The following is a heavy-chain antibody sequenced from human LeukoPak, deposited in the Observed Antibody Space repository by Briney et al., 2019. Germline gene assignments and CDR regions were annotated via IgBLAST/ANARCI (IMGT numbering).Heavy chain of an antibody. CDR3: AIERLLWFGEHQYYFDY. D-gene: IGHD3-10*01. V-gene: IGHV4-61*02. CDR2: IYTSGST. CDR1: GGSISGGSYY. Sequence: PSETLSLTCIVSGGSISGGSYYWTWIRPPAGKGLEWIGRIYTSGSTNYNPSLKSRVTTSVDTSKNQFSLKLSSVTAANTAVYYCAIERLLWFGEHQYYFDYWCQGTLVIVFS. J-gene: IGHJ4*02.